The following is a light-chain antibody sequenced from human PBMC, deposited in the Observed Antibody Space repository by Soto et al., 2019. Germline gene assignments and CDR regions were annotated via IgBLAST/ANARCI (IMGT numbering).Light chain of an antibody. V-gene: IGLV2-14*03. CDR3: CSYTTINTVV. Sequence: QAVVTQPASVSGSPGQSITISCTGTSSDVGGTNFLSWYQQHPDKAPKLLIYAITNRPSGVSNRFSGSKSGSTASLTISGLQTDDEADYFCCSYTTINTVVFGTGTKLTVL. J-gene: IGLJ1*01. CDR1: SSDVGGTNF. CDR2: AIT.